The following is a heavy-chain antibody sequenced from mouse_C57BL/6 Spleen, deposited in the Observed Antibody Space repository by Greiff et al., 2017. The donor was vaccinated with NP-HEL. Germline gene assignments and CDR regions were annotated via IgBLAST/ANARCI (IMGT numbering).Heavy chain of an antibody. CDR3: TTRYTTGAMDY. D-gene: IGHD1-1*01. V-gene: IGHV14-4*01. J-gene: IGHJ4*01. Sequence: EVKVVESGAELVRPGASVKLSCTASGFNIKDDYMHWVKQRPEQGLEWIGWIDPENGDTEYASKFQGKATITADTSSNTAYLQLSSLTSEDTAVYYCTTRYTTGAMDYWGQGTSVTVSS. CDR2: IDPENGDT. CDR1: GFNIKDDY.